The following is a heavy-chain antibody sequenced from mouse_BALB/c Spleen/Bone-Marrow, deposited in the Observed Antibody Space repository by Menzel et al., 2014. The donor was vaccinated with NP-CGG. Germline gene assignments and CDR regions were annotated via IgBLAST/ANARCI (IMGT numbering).Heavy chain of an antibody. J-gene: IGHJ2*01. CDR2: ISSGGSYT. D-gene: IGHD2-4*01. CDR3: ARQTYYDYDGYFDH. V-gene: IGHV5-6*01. CDR1: GFTFSSYG. Sequence: EVKLMESGGDLVRPGGSLKLSCAASGFTFSSYGMSWVRQTPDKRLEWVATISSGGSYTYYPDSVKGRFTISRDNAKNTLYLQMSSLKSEDTAMYYCARQTYYDYDGYFDHWGQGTTLTVSS.